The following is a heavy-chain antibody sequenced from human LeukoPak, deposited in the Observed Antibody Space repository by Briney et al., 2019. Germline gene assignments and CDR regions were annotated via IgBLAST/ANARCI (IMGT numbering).Heavy chain of an antibody. D-gene: IGHD6-19*01. Sequence: GGSLRLSCAVSGFTFSSYSMSWVRQAPGKGLEWVSSISSSGTYKYYADSVKGRFTVSRDDAKNSLYLQMNSLRAEDTAVYYCAKGKDSVAGATNDYWGQGTLVTVSS. CDR2: ISSSGTYK. CDR1: GFTFSSYS. CDR3: AKGKDSVAGATNDY. V-gene: IGHV3-21*01. J-gene: IGHJ4*02.